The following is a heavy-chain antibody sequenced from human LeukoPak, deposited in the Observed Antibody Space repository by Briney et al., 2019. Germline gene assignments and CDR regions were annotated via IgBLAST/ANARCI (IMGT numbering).Heavy chain of an antibody. D-gene: IGHD5-18*01. Sequence: SETLSLTCTVSGGSISSGDYYWSWIRQPPGKGLEWIGYIYYSGSTYYNPSLKSRVTISVDTSKNQFSLKLSSVTAADTAVYYCARGAFHDTAMVLFFDYWGQGTLVTVSS. V-gene: IGHV4-30-4*01. J-gene: IGHJ4*02. CDR1: GGSISSGDYY. CDR3: ARGAFHDTAMVLFFDY. CDR2: IYYSGST.